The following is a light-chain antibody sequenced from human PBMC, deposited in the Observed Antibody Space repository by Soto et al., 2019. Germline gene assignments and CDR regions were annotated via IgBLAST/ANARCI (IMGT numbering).Light chain of an antibody. CDR1: SSDVGKYNF. J-gene: IGLJ1*01. Sequence: QSALTQPRSVSGSPGQSVSVSCTGTSSDVGKYNFVSWYQQHPGKAPKLIIYDVSERPSGVPDRFSGSKSGNTASLTISGLQSDDEADYYCCSYAGSHIFVFGTGTKLTVL. CDR2: DVS. V-gene: IGLV2-11*01. CDR3: CSYAGSHIFV.